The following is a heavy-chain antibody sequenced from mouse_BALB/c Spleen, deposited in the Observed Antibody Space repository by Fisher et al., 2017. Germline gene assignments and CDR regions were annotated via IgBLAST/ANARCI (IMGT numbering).Heavy chain of an antibody. Sequence: KFKGKATLTADKSSSTAYMQLSSLTSEDSAVYFCATYYGNFYYYAMDYWGQGTSVTVSS. CDR3: ATYYGNFYYYAMDY. J-gene: IGHJ4*01. D-gene: IGHD2-10*01. V-gene: IGHV1-80*01.